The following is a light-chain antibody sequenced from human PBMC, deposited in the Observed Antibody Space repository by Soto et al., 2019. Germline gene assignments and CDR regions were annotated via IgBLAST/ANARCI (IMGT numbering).Light chain of an antibody. CDR2: RVS. V-gene: IGKV2-30*01. CDR3: TQGTHWPMT. CDR1: KSLVYSDGNTH. J-gene: IGKJ1*01. Sequence: DVVLTQSPLSLPVNFGQPASISCRSSKSLVYSDGNTHLSWFHQRPGQSPRRLIYRVSSRDSGVPARFSGSGSGTDFTLEISRVEAEDVGIYFCTQGTHWPMTFGQGTKVEVK.